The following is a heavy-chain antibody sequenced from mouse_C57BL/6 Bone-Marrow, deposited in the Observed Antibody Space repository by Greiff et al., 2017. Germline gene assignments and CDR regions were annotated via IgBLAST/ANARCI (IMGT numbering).Heavy chain of an antibody. CDR1: GYTFTSYW. J-gene: IGHJ4*01. V-gene: IGHV1-72*01. D-gene: IGHD1-1*01. CDR3: AREKYYYLHAMDY. Sequence: QVQLQQPGAELVKPGASVKLSCKASGYTFTSYWMHWVKQRPGRGLEWIGSIDPNSGGTKYNEKFKSKATLTVDKPSSTAYMQLSSLTSEDSAVYYCAREKYYYLHAMDYWGQGTSVTVSS. CDR2: IDPNSGGT.